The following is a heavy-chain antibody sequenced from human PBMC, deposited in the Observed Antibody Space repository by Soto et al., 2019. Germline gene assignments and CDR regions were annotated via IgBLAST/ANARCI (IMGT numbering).Heavy chain of an antibody. CDR3: AKPVAGTEAFDY. J-gene: IGHJ4*02. CDR1: GFAFSSYA. V-gene: IGHV3-23*01. Sequence: EVQLLESGGGLVQPGGSLRLSCAASGFAFSSYAMSWVRQAPGKGLEWVSAISGSGGSTYYADSVKGRFTISRDNSKNTLYLQMNSLRAEDTAVYYCAKPVAGTEAFDYWGQGTLVTVSS. D-gene: IGHD6-19*01. CDR2: ISGSGGST.